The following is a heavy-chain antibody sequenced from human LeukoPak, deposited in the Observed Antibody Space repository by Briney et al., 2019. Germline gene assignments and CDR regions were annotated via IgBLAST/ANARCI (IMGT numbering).Heavy chain of an antibody. Sequence: GGSLRLSCEASGFTFSTYAMRWVRQAPGKGLEWVAFIRLDGSGKYYADSVKGRFTISRDNSKNTLYLQMNSLRAEDTAVYYCARDASSGYPLYWGQGTLVTVSS. V-gene: IGHV3-30*02. D-gene: IGHD3-22*01. J-gene: IGHJ4*02. CDR3: ARDASSGYPLY. CDR1: GFTFSTYA. CDR2: IRLDGSGK.